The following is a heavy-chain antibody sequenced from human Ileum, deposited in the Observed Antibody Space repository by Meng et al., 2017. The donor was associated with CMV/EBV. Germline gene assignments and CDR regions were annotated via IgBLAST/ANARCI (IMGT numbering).Heavy chain of an antibody. CDR1: GGSISSGDYY. V-gene: IGHV4-30-4*02. J-gene: IGHJ4*02. CDR3: ARDSPKIVGATRTFDY. D-gene: IGHD1-26*01. Sequence: SETLSLTCTVSGGSISSGDYYWSWIRQPPGKGLEWIGYIYYSGSTYYNPSLKSRVTISVDTSKNQFSLKLSSVTAADTAVYYCARDSPKIVGATRTFDYWGQGTLVTVSS. CDR2: IYYSGST.